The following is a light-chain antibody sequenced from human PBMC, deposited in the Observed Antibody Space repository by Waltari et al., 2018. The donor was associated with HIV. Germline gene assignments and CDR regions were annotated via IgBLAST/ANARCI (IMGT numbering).Light chain of an antibody. CDR1: RSDVAGDNY. Sequence: QSALTPPRSVFGYPGQSVTISCTGTRSDVAGDNYVFWYQQHPGKAPKLMIYDVTKRPSVVPDRFSGSKSGNTASLTISGLQAEDEADYYCCSYAGSYTFVFGGGTKVTVL. CDR2: DVT. CDR3: CSYAGSYTFV. V-gene: IGLV2-11*01. J-gene: IGLJ2*01.